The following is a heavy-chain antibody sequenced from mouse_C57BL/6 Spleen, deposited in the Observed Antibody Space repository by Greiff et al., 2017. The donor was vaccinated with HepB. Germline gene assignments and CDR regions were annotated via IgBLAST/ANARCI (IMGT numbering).Heavy chain of an antibody. J-gene: IGHJ3*01. Sequence: QVQLQQPGAELVRPGSSVKLSCKASGYTFTSYWMHWVKQRPIQGLEWIGNIDPSDSETHYNQKFKDKATLTVDISSSTAYMQLSSLTSEDSAVYYCARSGAIYDGYSWFAYWGQGTLVTVSA. D-gene: IGHD2-3*01. CDR2: IDPSDSET. CDR1: GYTFTSYW. V-gene: IGHV1-52*01. CDR3: ARSGAIYDGYSWFAY.